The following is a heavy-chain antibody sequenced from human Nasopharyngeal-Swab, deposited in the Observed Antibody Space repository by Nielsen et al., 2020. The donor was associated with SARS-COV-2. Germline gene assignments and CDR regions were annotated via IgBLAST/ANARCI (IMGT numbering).Heavy chain of an antibody. CDR1: GYTFTSYG. V-gene: IGHV1-18*01. Sequence: ASVKVFCKASGYTFTSYGISWVRQAPGQGLEWMGWISAYNGNTNYAQKLQGRVTMTTDTSTSTAYMELRSLRSDDTAVYYCARDPYGSTQQLAPRGELRHRPFDYWGQGTLVTVSS. CDR3: ARDPYGSTQQLAPRGELRHRPFDY. J-gene: IGHJ4*02. CDR2: ISAYNGNT. D-gene: IGHD6-13*01.